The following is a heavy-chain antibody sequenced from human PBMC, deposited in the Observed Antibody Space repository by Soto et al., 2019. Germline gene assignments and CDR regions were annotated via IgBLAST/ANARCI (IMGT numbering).Heavy chain of an antibody. D-gene: IGHD2-15*01. J-gene: IGHJ6*03. CDR3: ARGDCSGGSCYPIYYYYYMDV. V-gene: IGHV3-21*01. CDR2: ISSSSYI. Sequence: PGGSLRLSCAASGFTFSSYSMNWVRQAPGKGLEWVSSISSSSYIYYADSVKGRFTISRDNAKNSLYLQMNSLRAEDTAVYYCARGDCSGGSCYPIYYYYYMDVWGKGTTVTVSS. CDR1: GFTFSSYS.